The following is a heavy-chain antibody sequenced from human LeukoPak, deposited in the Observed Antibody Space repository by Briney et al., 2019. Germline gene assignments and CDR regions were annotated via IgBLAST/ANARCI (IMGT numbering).Heavy chain of an antibody. D-gene: IGHD1-26*01. CDR2: ISSSGSTI. CDR1: GFTFSNYE. Sequence: GGSLRLSCAASGFTFSNYEMNWVRQAPGKGLEWVSYISSSGSTIFYADSVKGRFTISGDNAKNSLYLQMNSLRAEDTAVYYCARELYSGSYNYWGQGTLVTVSS. V-gene: IGHV3-48*03. J-gene: IGHJ4*02. CDR3: ARELYSGSYNY.